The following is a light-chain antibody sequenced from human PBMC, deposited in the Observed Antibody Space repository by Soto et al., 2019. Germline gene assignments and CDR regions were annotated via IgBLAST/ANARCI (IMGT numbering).Light chain of an antibody. Sequence: QSALTQPASVSGSPGQSIAISCTGTSSDVGGYNFVSWYQQHPGKAPKLMIYEVSNRPSGVSNRFSGSKSGNTASLTISGLQAEDEDDYYFKSYPSTCNIVAFGGGTKLTVL. J-gene: IGLJ2*01. V-gene: IGLV2-14*01. CDR3: KSYPSTCNIVA. CDR1: SSDVGGYNF. CDR2: EVS.